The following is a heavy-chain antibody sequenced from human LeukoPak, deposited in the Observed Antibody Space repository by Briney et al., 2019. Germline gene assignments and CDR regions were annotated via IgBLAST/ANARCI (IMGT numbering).Heavy chain of an antibody. CDR2: ISSSGSPI. J-gene: IGHJ4*02. CDR3: AKGHDQNNILFDY. D-gene: IGHD1/OR15-1a*01. V-gene: IGHV3-11*04. CDR1: GFAFRDYY. Sequence: GGSLRLSCAASGFAFRDYYMSWIRQAPGKGLEWVSYISSSGSPIYYADSVKGRFTISRDNSKNTLYLEMNSLRAEDTAVYYCAKGHDQNNILFDYWGQGTLVTVSS.